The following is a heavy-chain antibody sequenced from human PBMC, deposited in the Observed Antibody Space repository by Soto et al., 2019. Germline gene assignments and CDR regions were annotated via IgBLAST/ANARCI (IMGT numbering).Heavy chain of an antibody. Sequence: SETLSLTCAVSGGSISSGGYSWSWIRQPPGKGLEWIGYIYHSGSTYYNPSLKSRVTISVDRSKNQFSLKLSSVTAADTAVYYCARAHGSSSWGRYFDYWGQGTLVTVSS. J-gene: IGHJ4*02. V-gene: IGHV4-30-2*01. CDR3: ARAHGSSSWGRYFDY. CDR1: GGSISSGGYS. CDR2: IYHSGST. D-gene: IGHD6-13*01.